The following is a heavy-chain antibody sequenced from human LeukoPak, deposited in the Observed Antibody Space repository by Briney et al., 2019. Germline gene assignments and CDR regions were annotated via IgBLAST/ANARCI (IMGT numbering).Heavy chain of an antibody. J-gene: IGHJ6*03. CDR1: GYTFTSYD. CDR2: MNPNSGNT. V-gene: IGHV1-8*01. CDR3: ARCPRRARWFREFHKYYYYYYMDV. Sequence: ASVTVSCKASGYTFTSYDINWLRQATGQGLEGMGWMNPNSGNTGYAQKFQGRVTMTRNTSISTAYMELSSLRSEDTAVYYCARCPRRARWFREFHKYYYYYYMDVWGKGTTVTVSS. D-gene: IGHD3-10*01.